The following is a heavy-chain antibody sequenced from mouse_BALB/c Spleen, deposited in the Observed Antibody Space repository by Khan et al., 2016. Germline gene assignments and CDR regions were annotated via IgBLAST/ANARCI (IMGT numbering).Heavy chain of an antibody. CDR2: ISYSDST. D-gene: IGHD2-1*01. V-gene: IGHV3-2*02. J-gene: IGHJ3*01. Sequence: EVQLVESGPGLVKPSQSLSLTCTATGYSITSDYAWNWIRQFPGNKLEWMGYISYSDSTSYNPSLKSRISITPDTSKNQFFLQLNSVTTEDTATYYCARENSGNYGAWFADWGQGTLVTVSA. CDR3: ARENSGNYGAWFAD. CDR1: GYSITSDYA.